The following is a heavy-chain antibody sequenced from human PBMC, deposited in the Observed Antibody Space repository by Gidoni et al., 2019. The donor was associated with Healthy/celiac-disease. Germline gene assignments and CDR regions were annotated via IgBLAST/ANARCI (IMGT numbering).Heavy chain of an antibody. CDR3: AKAVAGRFDY. J-gene: IGHJ4*02. D-gene: IGHD6-19*01. Sequence: EVQLVESGGGLVQPGRSLRLSCAASGFTFDDYAMHWVRPAPGKGLEWVSGISWNSGSIGYADSVKGRFTISRDNAKNSLYLQMNSLRAEDTALYYCAKAVAGRFDYWGQGTLVTVSS. CDR2: ISWNSGSI. V-gene: IGHV3-9*01. CDR1: GFTFDDYA.